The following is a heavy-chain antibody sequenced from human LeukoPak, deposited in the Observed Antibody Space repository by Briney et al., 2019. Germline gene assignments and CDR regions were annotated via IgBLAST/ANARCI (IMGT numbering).Heavy chain of an antibody. J-gene: IGHJ4*02. CDR1: GYTFTDYY. D-gene: IGHD2-2*01. CDR2: IDPNSGGT. Sequence: ASVKVSCKASGYTFTDYYIHWVRQAPGQGLEWKGWIDPNSGGTNYAQKFQGRVTLTRDTSISTAYMELSSLKSDDTAVFYCARSREMDCSSASCHYFDYWGQGTLVTVSS. V-gene: IGHV1-2*02. CDR3: ARSREMDCSSASCHYFDY.